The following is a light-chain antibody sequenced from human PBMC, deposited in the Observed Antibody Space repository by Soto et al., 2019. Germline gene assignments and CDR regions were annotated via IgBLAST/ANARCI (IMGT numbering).Light chain of an antibody. V-gene: IGLV1-40*01. J-gene: IGLJ1*01. CDR1: SSNIGAGYE. CDR3: QYYDSSLSALYV. Sequence: QSVLTQPPSVSGAPGQRVTISCTGSSSNIGAGYEVHWYQQLPGTAPKLLIYGNNNRPSGVPDRFSGSKSATSASLAITALQAEDEAYYYCQYYDSSLSALYVFGTGTKVTVL. CDR2: GNN.